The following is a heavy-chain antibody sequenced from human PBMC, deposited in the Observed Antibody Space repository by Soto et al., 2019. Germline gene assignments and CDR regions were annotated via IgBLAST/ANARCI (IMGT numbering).Heavy chain of an antibody. D-gene: IGHD1-1*01. CDR2: IWYDGSDK. CDR1: GFTFRSHG. V-gene: IGHV3-33*01. J-gene: IGHJ5*02. CDR3: AGYKGWFDA. Sequence: GGSLRLSCAASGFTFRSHGMHWVSQAPGKGLEWVALIWYDGSDKFYADSVKGRFTVSRDNSNNTLYLQMNNLSVEATAVDYCAGYKGWFDAWGQGTLATVSS.